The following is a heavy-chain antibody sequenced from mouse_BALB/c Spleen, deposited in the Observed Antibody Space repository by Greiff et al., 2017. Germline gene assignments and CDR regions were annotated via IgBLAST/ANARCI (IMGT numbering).Heavy chain of an antibody. Sequence: QVQLQQSGAELVKPGASVKLSCKASGYTFTSYYMYWVKQRPGQGLEWIGEINPSNGGTNFNEKFKSKATLTADKSSSTAYMELRSLTSEDSAVYYCTREAYYRYDGASFAYWGQGTLVTVSA. CDR2: INPSNGGT. CDR1: GYTFTSYY. J-gene: IGHJ3*01. CDR3: TREAYYRYDGASFAY. D-gene: IGHD2-14*01. V-gene: IGHV1-53*01.